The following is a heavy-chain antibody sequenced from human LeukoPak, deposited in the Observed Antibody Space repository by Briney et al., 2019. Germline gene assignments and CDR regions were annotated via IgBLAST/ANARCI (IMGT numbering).Heavy chain of an antibody. CDR3: AKGWWELLGWYFDL. V-gene: IGHV3-30*18. D-gene: IGHD1-26*01. J-gene: IGHJ2*01. CDR1: GFTFSSYG. Sequence: GRSLRLSCAASGFTFSSYGMHWVRQAPGKGLEWVAVISYDGSNKYYADSVKGRFTISRDNSKNTLYLQMNSLRAEDTAVYYCAKGWWELLGWYFDLWGRGILVTVSS. CDR2: ISYDGSNK.